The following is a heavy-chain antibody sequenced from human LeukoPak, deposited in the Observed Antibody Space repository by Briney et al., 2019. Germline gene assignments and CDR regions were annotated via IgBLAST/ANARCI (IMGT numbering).Heavy chain of an antibody. V-gene: IGHV4-39*07. Sequence: SETLSLTCTVSGGSITSSSYYWGWIRQPPGKGLQWIGSIYYSGSTYYNPSLKSRVTISVDTSKNQFSLKLSSVTAADTAVYYRARVRNQRLPYDAFDIWGQGTMVTVSS. J-gene: IGHJ3*02. D-gene: IGHD1-14*01. CDR2: IYYSGST. CDR1: GGSITSSSYY. CDR3: ARVRNQRLPYDAFDI.